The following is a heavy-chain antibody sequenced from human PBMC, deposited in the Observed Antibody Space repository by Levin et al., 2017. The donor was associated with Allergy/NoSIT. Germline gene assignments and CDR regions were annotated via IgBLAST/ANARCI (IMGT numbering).Heavy chain of an antibody. CDR3: ARQLGNFWSGYNYFDY. D-gene: IGHD3-3*01. J-gene: IGHJ4*02. Sequence: LSLTCAASGFTFSSYEMNWVGRAPGKGLEWVSYISSTGSTIYSADSVKGRFTISRDNAKNSLYLHMNSLRAEDTAVYYCARQLGNFWSGYNYFDYWGQGTLVTVSS. CDR1: GFTFSSYE. CDR2: ISSTGSTI. V-gene: IGHV3-48*03.